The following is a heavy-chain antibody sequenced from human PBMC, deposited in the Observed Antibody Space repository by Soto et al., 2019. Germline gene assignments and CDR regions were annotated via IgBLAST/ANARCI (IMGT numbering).Heavy chain of an antibody. D-gene: IGHD1-1*01. Sequence: TLSLTCTVSGGSISSGGYYWSWIRQHPGKGLEWIGYIYYSGSTYYNPSLKSRVTISVDTSKNQFSLKLSSVTAADTAVYYCARGSVRLANAFDIWGQGTMVTVSS. J-gene: IGHJ3*02. CDR1: GGSISSGGYY. CDR3: ARGSVRLANAFDI. CDR2: IYYSGST. V-gene: IGHV4-31*03.